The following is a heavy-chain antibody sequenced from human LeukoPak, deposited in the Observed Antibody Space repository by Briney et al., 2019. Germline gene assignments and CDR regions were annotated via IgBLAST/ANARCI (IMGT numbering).Heavy chain of an antibody. D-gene: IGHD6-13*01. CDR1: GFTFSSDA. Sequence: PGGSLRLSCAASGFTFSSDALHWVRQAPGKGLEWVAIILSDGRNKYYADSVKGRFTISRDNSKNTLYLQMNSLRAEDTALYYCAKDRRNSWTTDYWGQGTLVTVSS. J-gene: IGHJ4*02. CDR3: AKDRRNSWTTDY. CDR2: ILSDGRNK. V-gene: IGHV3-30*18.